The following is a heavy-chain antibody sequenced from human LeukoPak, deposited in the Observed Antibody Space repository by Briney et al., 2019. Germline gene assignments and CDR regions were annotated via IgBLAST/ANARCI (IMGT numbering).Heavy chain of an antibody. CDR2: IYHSGST. Sequence: ETLSLTCTVSGYSISSGYYWGWIRQPPGKGLEWIGSIYHSGSTYYNPSLKSRVTISVDTSKNQFSLKLSSVTAADTAVYYCARDIGIYPDYWGQGTLVTVSS. V-gene: IGHV4-38-2*02. CDR1: GYSISSGYY. J-gene: IGHJ4*02. CDR3: ARDIGIYPDY. D-gene: IGHD1-26*01.